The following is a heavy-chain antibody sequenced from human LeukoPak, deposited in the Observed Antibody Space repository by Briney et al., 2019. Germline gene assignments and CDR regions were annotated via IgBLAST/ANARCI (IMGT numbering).Heavy chain of an antibody. V-gene: IGHV4-39*01. D-gene: IGHD6-13*01. J-gene: IGHJ6*03. CDR2: IYYSGST. CDR1: GGSISSSSYY. CDR3: ARGAAGTPLLYYYYYMDV. Sequence: PSETLSLTCTVSGGSISSSSYYWGWIRQPPGKGLEWIGSIYYSGSTYYNPSLKSRVTISVDTSKNQFSLKLSSVTAADTAVYYCARGAAGTPLLYYYYYMDVWGKGTTVTVSS.